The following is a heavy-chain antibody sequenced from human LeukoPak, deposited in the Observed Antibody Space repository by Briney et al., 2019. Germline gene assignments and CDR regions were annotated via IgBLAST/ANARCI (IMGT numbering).Heavy chain of an antibody. D-gene: IGHD2-21*01. Sequence: PGGSLRLSCAASGFTFSSYAMSWVRQAPGKGLEWVSAISGSGGSTYYADSVKGRFTISRDNSKNTLYLQMNSLRAEDTAVYYCAKDEGGGDYYYGMDVWGQGTTVIVSS. V-gene: IGHV3-23*01. J-gene: IGHJ6*02. CDR1: GFTFSSYA. CDR2: ISGSGGST. CDR3: AKDEGGGDYYYGMDV.